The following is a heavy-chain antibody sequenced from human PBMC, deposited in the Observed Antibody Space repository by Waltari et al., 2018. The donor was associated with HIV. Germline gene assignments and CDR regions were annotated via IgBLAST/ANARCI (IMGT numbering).Heavy chain of an antibody. CDR3: ARGGCSGRTCYSKSFDL. CDR1: GGAFSSYT. V-gene: IGHV1-69*01. Sequence: QVQLVQSGAEMKMPESSVKVSCKASGGAFSSYTSSWVRQAPGQGLEWMGGIIPKFGATNYAQKFQGRVTISADESTSTVYLELTSLRSDDTAVYHCARGGCSGRTCYSKSFDLWGQGTMVTVSS. CDR2: IIPKFGAT. D-gene: IGHD2-15*01. J-gene: IGHJ3*01.